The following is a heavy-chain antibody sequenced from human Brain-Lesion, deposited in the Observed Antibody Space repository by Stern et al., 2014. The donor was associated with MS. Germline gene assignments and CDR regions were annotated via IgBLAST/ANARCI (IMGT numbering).Heavy chain of an antibody. Sequence: QVQLVQSGPGLVKPSETLSLTCTVSGGSIINYYWTWIRQPPGKGLEWIGYIPDSGNVAYNPSLKSRLPMAVDTSTNQFSLRLSSVTAADTAVYFCARGDIVVVPAARSFGSDYYYPGLDVWGQGTTISVS. CDR3: ARGDIVVVPAARSFGSDYYYPGLDV. CDR2: IPDSGNV. CDR1: GGSIINYY. J-gene: IGHJ6*02. V-gene: IGHV4-59*01. D-gene: IGHD2-2*01.